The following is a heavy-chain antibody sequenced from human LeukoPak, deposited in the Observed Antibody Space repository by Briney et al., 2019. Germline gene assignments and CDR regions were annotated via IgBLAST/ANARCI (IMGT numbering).Heavy chain of an antibody. J-gene: IGHJ4*02. CDR2: ISSSGSTI. D-gene: IGHD2-21*02. CDR3: ARDPRVLDCGGDCYSTVGYFDY. Sequence: PGGSLRLSCAASGFTFSSYEMNWVRQAPGKGLEWVSYISSSGSTIYYADSVKGRFTISRDNAKNSLYLQMNSLRAEDTAVYYCARDPRVLDCGGDCYSTVGYFDYWGQGTLVTVSS. CDR1: GFTFSSYE. V-gene: IGHV3-48*03.